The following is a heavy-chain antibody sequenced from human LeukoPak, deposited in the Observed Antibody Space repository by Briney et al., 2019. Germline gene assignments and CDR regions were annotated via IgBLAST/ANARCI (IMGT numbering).Heavy chain of an antibody. Sequence: SETLSLTCAVSRGSLSGYYGSWIRQSPGKGQEWTGEINHSGSTNYNPSLKSRVTISVDTSKNQFSLKLSSVTAADTAVYYCARRVTIYYYMDVWGKGTTVTVSS. CDR1: RGSLSGYY. V-gene: IGHV4-34*01. D-gene: IGHD5-18*01. CDR3: ARRVTIYYYMDV. J-gene: IGHJ6*03. CDR2: INHSGST.